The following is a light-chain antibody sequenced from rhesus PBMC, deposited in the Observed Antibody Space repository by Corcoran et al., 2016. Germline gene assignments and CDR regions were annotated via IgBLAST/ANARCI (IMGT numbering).Light chain of an antibody. Sequence: EIVMTQSPATLALSPGERATLSCRASQSVSSYLAWYQQKPGQSPRLLIYGASSKATGIPDRFSGSGFGTEFTLTISSLEPEDVGVYVCLQSSNWPRTFGGGTKVEIK. CDR2: GAS. CDR3: LQSSNWPRT. J-gene: IGKJ4*01. CDR1: QSVSSY. V-gene: IGKV3-24*04.